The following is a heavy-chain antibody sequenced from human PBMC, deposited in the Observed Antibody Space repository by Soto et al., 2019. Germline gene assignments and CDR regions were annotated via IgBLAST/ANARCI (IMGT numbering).Heavy chain of an antibody. V-gene: IGHV3-9*01. D-gene: IGHD2-15*01. J-gene: IGHJ4*02. CDR2: ISWNSNII. CDR1: GFPFDDYA. CDR3: AKGGPDGFCSGGRCYFDY. Sequence: PGGSLRLSCAASGFPFDDYAMHWVRRVPGKGLEWVSSISWNSNIIGYADSVKGRFTISRDNAKNSLCLQMNSLRPEDTALYYCAKGGPDGFCSGGRCYFDYWGQGTLVTVSS.